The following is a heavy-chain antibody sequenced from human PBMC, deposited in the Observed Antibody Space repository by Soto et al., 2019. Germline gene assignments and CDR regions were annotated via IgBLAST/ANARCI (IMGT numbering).Heavy chain of an antibody. Sequence: QVQLVQSGAEVKKPGASVKVSCKASGYTFTGYYMHWVRQAPGQGLELMGWINPNSGGTNHALTIQGWVTMTRDTSISTAYMELSRLRSDDTAVYYFARAYSNYEVWFDPWGQGTLVTVSS. V-gene: IGHV1-2*04. CDR1: GYTFTGYY. J-gene: IGHJ5*02. CDR3: ARAYSNYEVWFDP. D-gene: IGHD4-4*01. CDR2: INPNSGGT.